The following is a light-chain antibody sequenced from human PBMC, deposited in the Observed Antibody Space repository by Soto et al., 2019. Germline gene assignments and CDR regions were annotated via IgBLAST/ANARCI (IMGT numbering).Light chain of an antibody. CDR1: TGPVTSGHY. CDR3: LLYKNDIRL. CDR2: TTT. Sequence: QTVVTQEPSLTVSPGETVTLTCASSTGPVTSGHYPTWFQQRPGQPPRALIYTTTNRHSWTPARFSGSLLGGKAALTLSSVQPEDEADYYCLLYKNDIRLFGGGTKLTVL. V-gene: IGLV7-43*01. J-gene: IGLJ2*01.